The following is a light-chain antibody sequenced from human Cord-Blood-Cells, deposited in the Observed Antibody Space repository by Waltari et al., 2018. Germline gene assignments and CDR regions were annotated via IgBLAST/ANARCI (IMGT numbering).Light chain of an antibody. CDR1: QSVSSY. CDR2: DAS. CDR3: QQRSNWPLT. J-gene: IGKJ4*01. Sequence: EIVLTQSPATLSSSPGDRATISCRASQSVSSYLAWYQQKPGQAPRLLIYDASNRATGIPARFSGSGSGTDFTLTISSLEPEDFAVYYCQQRSNWPLTFGGGTKVEIK. V-gene: IGKV3-11*01.